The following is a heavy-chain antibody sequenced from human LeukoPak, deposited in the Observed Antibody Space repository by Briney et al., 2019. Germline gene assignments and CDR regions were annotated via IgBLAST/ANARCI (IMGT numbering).Heavy chain of an antibody. CDR2: IIPIFGTA. V-gene: IGHV1-69*13. Sequence: GASVKVSCKASGYTFTSYGISWVRQAPGQGLEWMGGIIPIFGTANYAQKFQGRVTITADESTSTAYMELSSLRSEDTAVYYCAAFAPAFDIWGQGTMVTVSS. J-gene: IGHJ3*02. CDR3: AAFAPAFDI. CDR1: GYTFTSYG.